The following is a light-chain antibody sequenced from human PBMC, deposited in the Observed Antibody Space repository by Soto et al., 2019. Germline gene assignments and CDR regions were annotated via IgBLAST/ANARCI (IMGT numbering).Light chain of an antibody. J-gene: IGKJ2*01. CDR2: GAS. CDR3: QQYYNWRYT. Sequence: EIVMTQSPGTLSVSPGERATLSCRASQSVSSSLVWYQQKPGQAPRPLIYGASTRATGIPVRFSGSGSGTEFTLTISSLQSEDFAVYYCQQYYNWRYTFGQGTKVDI. CDR1: QSVSSS. V-gene: IGKV3-15*01.